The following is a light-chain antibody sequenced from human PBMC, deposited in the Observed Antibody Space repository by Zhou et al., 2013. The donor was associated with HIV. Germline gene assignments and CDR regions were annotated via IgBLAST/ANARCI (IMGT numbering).Light chain of an antibody. CDR1: QTISDW. V-gene: IGKV1-5*03. CDR3: QQYNSYSQT. J-gene: IGKJ1*01. Sequence: DIQMTQSPSTLSASVGDTVTITCRASQTISDWLAWYQQKPGKAPKLLIYKASSLESGVPSRFSGSGSGTEFTLTISSLQPDDFATYYCQQYNSYSQTFGQGTKVEIK. CDR2: KAS.